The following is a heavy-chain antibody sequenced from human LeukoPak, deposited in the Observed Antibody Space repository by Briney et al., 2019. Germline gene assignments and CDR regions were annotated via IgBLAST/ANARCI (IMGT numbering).Heavy chain of an antibody. D-gene: IGHD3-16*01. V-gene: IGHV3-74*01. CDR1: GFTLSSYW. CDR2: LNEDGSRT. J-gene: IGHJ4*02. Sequence: GGSLRLSCAASGFTLSSYWMHYVRQAPGKGLVWVSRLNEDGSRTDYADSVKGRFTISRDNAKNSLYLQMNSLRAEDTAVYYCARLRHLGYWGQGTLVTVSS. CDR3: ARLRHLGY.